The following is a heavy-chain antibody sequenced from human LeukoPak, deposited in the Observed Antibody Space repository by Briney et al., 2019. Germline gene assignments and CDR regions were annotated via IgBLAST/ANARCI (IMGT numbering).Heavy chain of an antibody. CDR1: GYTFTSYG. V-gene: IGHV1-18*01. CDR3: ARDRQSELYYYDSSGYIHAFDI. Sequence: ASVKVSCKASGYTFTSYGISWVRQAPGQGLEWMGWISAYNGNTNYAQKLQGRVTMTTATSTSTAYMELRSLRSDDTAVYYCARDRQSELYYYDSSGYIHAFDIWGQGTMVTVSS. CDR2: ISAYNGNT. J-gene: IGHJ3*02. D-gene: IGHD3-22*01.